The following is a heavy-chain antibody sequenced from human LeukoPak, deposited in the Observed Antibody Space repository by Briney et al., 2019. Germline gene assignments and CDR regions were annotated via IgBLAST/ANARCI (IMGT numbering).Heavy chain of an antibody. D-gene: IGHD2-2*02. CDR3: ARGSAVVPAAIPYYFDY. J-gene: IGHJ4*02. CDR2: INHSGST. V-gene: IGHV4-34*01. CDR1: GGSISTYY. Sequence: SETLSLTCTVSGGSISTYYWSWIRQPPGKGLEWIGEINHSGSTNYNPSLKSRVTISVDTSKNQFSLKLSSVTAADTAVYYCARGSAVVPAAIPYYFDYWGQGTLVTVSS.